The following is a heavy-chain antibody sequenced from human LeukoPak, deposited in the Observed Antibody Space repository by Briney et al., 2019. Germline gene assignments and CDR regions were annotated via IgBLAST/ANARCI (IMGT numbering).Heavy chain of an antibody. V-gene: IGHV1-8*02. CDR3: ARLSGSYSY. J-gene: IGHJ4*02. D-gene: IGHD1-26*01. CDR1: GYSFTSYW. CDR2: MNPNSGNT. Sequence: GESLKISCKGSGYSFTSYWIGWVRQATGQGLEWMGWMNPNSGNTGYAQKFQGRVTMTRNTSISTAYMELSSLRSEDTAVYYCARLSGSYSYWGQGTLVTVSS.